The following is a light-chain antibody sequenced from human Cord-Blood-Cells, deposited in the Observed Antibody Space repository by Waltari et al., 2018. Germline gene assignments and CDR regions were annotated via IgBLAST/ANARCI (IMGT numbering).Light chain of an antibody. CDR2: AAS. Sequence: IKLTQSQSSLSDSVETRLTIPGRASQSISSYLNWYQQKPGKAPKLLIYAASSLQSGVPSRFSGSGSGTDFTLTISSLQPEDFATYYCQQSYSTPLTFGGGTKVEIK. V-gene: IGKV1-39*01. J-gene: IGKJ4*01. CDR1: QSISSY. CDR3: QQSYSTPLT.